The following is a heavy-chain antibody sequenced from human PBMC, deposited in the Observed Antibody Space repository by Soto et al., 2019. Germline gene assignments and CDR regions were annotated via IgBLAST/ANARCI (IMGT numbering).Heavy chain of an antibody. V-gene: IGHV3-33*01. D-gene: IGHD3-16*02. CDR1: GFTLSSYG. CDR3: ARAGMDYYYVWGGYRYIPYFDY. CDR2: IWYDGSNK. J-gene: IGHJ4*02. Sequence: GGSLRLSCAASGFTLSSYGMHWVRQAPGKGLEWEAAIWYDGSNKYYAGSVKGRFTISRDNSKNTLYLQMNRLRAEDTAVYYCARAGMDYYYVWGGYRYIPYFDYWGQGTLVTVSS.